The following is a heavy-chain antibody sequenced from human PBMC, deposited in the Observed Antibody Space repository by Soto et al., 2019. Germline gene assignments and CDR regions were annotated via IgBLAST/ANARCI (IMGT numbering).Heavy chain of an antibody. CDR2: IYSGGST. V-gene: IGHV3-66*01. J-gene: IGHJ3*02. D-gene: IGHD3-10*01. CDR3: ARGAGFGVFAFDI. CDR1: GFTVSSNY. Sequence: GGSLRLSCAASGFTVSSNYMSWVRQAPGKGLEWVSVIYSGGSTYYADSVKGRFTISRDNSKNTLYLQMNSLRAEDTAVYYCARGAGFGVFAFDIWGQGTMVTVSS.